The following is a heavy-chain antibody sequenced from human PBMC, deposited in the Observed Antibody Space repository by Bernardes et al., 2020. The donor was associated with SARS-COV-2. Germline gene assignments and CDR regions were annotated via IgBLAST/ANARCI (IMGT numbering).Heavy chain of an antibody. V-gene: IGHV4-59*01. D-gene: IGHD3-16*02. Sequence: SETLSLTCTISGGSTSSFHWSWIRQSPGKGLEWIGYISHDLGPRYNPSLASRVTISGDTSKNQFFLTLNSSTAADTATYYCVHYRPGLGGVSDWGPGTLVTVSP. CDR2: ISHDLGP. CDR1: GGSTSSFH. J-gene: IGHJ4*02. CDR3: VHYRPGLGGVSD.